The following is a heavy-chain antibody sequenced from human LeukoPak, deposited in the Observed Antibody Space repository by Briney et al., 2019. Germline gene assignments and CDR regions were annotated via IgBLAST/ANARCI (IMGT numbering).Heavy chain of an antibody. J-gene: IGHJ4*02. D-gene: IGHD6-19*01. CDR1: GFTLSSYE. CDR2: ISSSGSAI. V-gene: IGHV3-48*03. CDR3: ARGGSLGY. Sequence: GGSLSLSCAACGFTLSSYEMNWVRQAPGKGLEWVSKISSSGSAIYYADSVKGRFTISRDNAKSSLYLQMNSLRVEDTAVYYCARGGSLGYWGQGTLVTVSS.